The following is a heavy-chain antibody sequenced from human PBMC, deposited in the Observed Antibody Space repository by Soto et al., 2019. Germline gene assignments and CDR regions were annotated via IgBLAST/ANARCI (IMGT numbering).Heavy chain of an antibody. J-gene: IGHJ4*02. CDR3: AKDPGVGGPLY. V-gene: IGHV3-30*18. CDR2: ISYDGSNK. Sequence: AGGSLRLSCAASGFTFSSYGMHWVRQAPGKGLEWVAVISYDGSNKYYADSVKGRFTISRDNSKNTLYLQMNSLRAEDTAVYYCAKDPGVGGPLYWGQGTLVTVSS. D-gene: IGHD3-3*01. CDR1: GFTFSSYG.